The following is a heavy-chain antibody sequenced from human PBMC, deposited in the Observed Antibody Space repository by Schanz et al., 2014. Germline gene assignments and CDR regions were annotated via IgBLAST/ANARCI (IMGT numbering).Heavy chain of an antibody. J-gene: IGHJ4*02. V-gene: IGHV1-46*03. D-gene: IGHD3-10*01. CDR3: ARGSPKNMIRGELDS. CDR2: INPIGGST. CDR1: GYTFTNFF. Sequence: QVHLVQSGAEVHKPGASLKISCKASGYTFTNFFLHWVRQAPGQGLEWMGIINPIGGSTTYAQKCRSAVTLITDTSTDTAYLELTSLRSEDTAVYYCARGSPKNMIRGELDSWGQGTLVTVSS.